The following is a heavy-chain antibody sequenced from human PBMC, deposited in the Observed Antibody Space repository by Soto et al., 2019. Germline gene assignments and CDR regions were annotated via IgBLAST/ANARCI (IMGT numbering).Heavy chain of an antibody. J-gene: IGHJ4*02. CDR1: GYTFTSYA. CDR2: INTNTGNP. V-gene: IGHV7-4-1*01. CDR3: ARDIGGFGTNPYYFDY. D-gene: IGHD3-10*01. Sequence: ASVKVSCKASGYTFTSYAMNWVRQAPGQGLEWMGWINTNTGNPTYAQGFTGRFVFSLDTSVSTAYLQICSLKAADTAVYYCARDIGGFGTNPYYFDYWGQGTLVTVYS.